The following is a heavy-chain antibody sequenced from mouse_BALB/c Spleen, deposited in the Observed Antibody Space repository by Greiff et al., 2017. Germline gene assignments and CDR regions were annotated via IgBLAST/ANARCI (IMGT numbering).Heavy chain of an antibody. J-gene: IGHJ4*01. V-gene: IGHV1-9*01. CDR3: AREPYYGNYAYAMDY. Sequence: VQLQQSGAELMKPGASVKISCKATGYTFSSYWIEWVKQRPGHGLEWIGEILPGSGSTNYNEKFKGKATFTADTSSNTAYMQLSSLTSEDSAVYYCAREPYYGNYAYAMDYWGQGTSVTVSS. CDR1: GYTFSSYW. D-gene: IGHD2-10*01. CDR2: ILPGSGST.